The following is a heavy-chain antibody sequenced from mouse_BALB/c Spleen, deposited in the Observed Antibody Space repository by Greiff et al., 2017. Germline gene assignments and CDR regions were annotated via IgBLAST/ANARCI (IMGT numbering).Heavy chain of an antibody. Sequence: VQVVESGPGLVAPSQSLSITCTVSGFSLTSYGVNWVRQPPGKGLEWLGMIWGDGSTDYNSALKSRLSISKDNSKSQVFLKMNSLQTDDTARYYCARDPYYYAMDYWGQGTSVTVSS. J-gene: IGHJ4*01. CDR1: GFSLTSYG. CDR2: IWGDGST. V-gene: IGHV2-6-7*01. CDR3: ARDPYYYAMDY.